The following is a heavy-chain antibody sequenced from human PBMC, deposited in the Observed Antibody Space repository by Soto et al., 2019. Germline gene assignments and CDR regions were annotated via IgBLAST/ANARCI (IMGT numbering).Heavy chain of an antibody. Sequence: GGSLILSCAASGFTFSSYAMHGVRQAPGKGLEWVAVISYDGSNKYYADSVKGRFTISRDNSKNTLYLQMNSLRAEDTAVYYCARESGSYRYFDYWGQGTLVTVSS. D-gene: IGHD1-26*01. CDR3: ARESGSYRYFDY. CDR2: ISYDGSNK. J-gene: IGHJ4*02. V-gene: IGHV3-30-3*01. CDR1: GFTFSSYA.